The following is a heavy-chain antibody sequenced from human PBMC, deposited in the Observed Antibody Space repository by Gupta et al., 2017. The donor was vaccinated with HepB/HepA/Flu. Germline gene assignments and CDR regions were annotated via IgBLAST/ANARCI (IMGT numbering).Heavy chain of an antibody. D-gene: IGHD2-15*01. Sequence: EVQLVESGGGLVQPGGSLRLSCAASGFTCSSYWMSWVRQAPGEGLEWVANINEEGGEKYSVGSVKGRFTISRDNAKNSLFLEMNSLRAEDTAVYYCARDQGYGGSSDFWGQGTRVTVSS. CDR3: ARDQGYGGSSDF. CDR2: INEEGGEK. CDR1: GFTCSSYW. J-gene: IGHJ4*02. V-gene: IGHV3-7*01.